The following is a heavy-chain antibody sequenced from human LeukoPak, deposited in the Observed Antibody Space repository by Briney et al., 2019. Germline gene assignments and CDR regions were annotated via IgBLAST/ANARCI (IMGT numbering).Heavy chain of an antibody. V-gene: IGHV4-34*01. J-gene: IGHJ4*02. CDR2: INHSGST. D-gene: IGHD5-12*01. CDR1: GFTVSSNY. Sequence: GSLRLSCAASGFTVSSNYMSWIRQPPGKGLEWIGEINHSGSTNYNPSLKSRVTISVDTSKNQFSLKLSSVTAADTAVYYCARGLPPRWIVATPPDYWGQGTLVTVSS. CDR3: ARGLPPRWIVATPPDY.